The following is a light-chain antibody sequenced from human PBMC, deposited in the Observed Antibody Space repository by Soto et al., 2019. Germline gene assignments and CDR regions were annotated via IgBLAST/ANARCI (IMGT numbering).Light chain of an antibody. CDR1: QSLVYSDGNTY. V-gene: IGKV2-30*01. J-gene: IGKJ1*01. Sequence: DVVMTQSPLSLPVTLGQPASISCRSSQSLVYSDGNTYLNWFQQRPGQSPRRLLYKVSNRESGVPDRFGGSGSGTDFTLKISRVEAEDVGVYYCMQGTHWPPTFGQGTKVEIK. CDR2: KVS. CDR3: MQGTHWPPT.